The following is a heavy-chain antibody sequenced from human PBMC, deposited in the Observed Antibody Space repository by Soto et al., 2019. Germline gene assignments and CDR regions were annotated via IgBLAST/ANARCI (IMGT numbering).Heavy chain of an antibody. CDR3: ARDKITGLVDY. J-gene: IGHJ4*02. CDR2: INHSGST. D-gene: IGHD2-8*02. Sequence: QVQLQQWGAGLLKPSETLSLTCAVYGGSFSGYYWTWIRQPPGTGLEWIGEINHSGSTNYNPSLKSRVTMSVDTSKNQFSLALTSVTAADTAVYYCARDKITGLVDYWGQGTLVTVSS. CDR1: GGSFSGYY. V-gene: IGHV4-34*01.